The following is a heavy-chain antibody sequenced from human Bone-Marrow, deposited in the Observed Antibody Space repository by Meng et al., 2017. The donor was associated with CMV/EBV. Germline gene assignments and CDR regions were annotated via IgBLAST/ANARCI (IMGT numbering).Heavy chain of an antibody. CDR1: A. D-gene: IGHD3-10*01. V-gene: IGHV6-1*01. Sequence: AWNRTRQSRARGLEWLGMTYNRSKWYNDYAVSVKSRITSNPATSKSQFSLQLNSVTPEDTAVYYCARVFRGGYYGSGSYWARPFDYWGQGTLVTVSS. CDR2: TYNRSKWYN. J-gene: IGHJ4*02. CDR3: ARVFRGGYYGSGSYWARPFDY.